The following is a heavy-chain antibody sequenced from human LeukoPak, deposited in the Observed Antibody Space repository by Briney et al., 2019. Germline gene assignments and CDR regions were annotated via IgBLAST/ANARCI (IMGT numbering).Heavy chain of an antibody. J-gene: IGHJ3*02. V-gene: IGHV1-46*01. D-gene: IGHD6-19*01. CDR2: INPSGGST. CDR1: GYAFTSYY. Sequence: ASVKVSCKASGYAFTSYYMHWVRQAPGQGLEWMGIINPSGGSTSYAQKFQGRVTMTRDTSTSTVYMELSSLRSEDTAVYYCARDLRTVAANSHDAFDIWGQGTMVTVSS. CDR3: ARDLRTVAANSHDAFDI.